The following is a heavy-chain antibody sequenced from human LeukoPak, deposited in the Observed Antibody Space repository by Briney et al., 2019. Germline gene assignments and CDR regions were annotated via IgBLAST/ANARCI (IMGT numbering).Heavy chain of an antibody. V-gene: IGHV4-34*01. Sequence: PSETLSLTCAVYGGSFSGYYWSWIRQPPGKGLEWIGGINHSGSTNYNPSLKSRVTISVDTSKNQFSLKLSSVTAADTAVYYCARGHSSIFRYWGQGTLVTVSS. CDR3: ARGHSSIFRY. CDR1: GGSFSGYY. D-gene: IGHD6-6*01. CDR2: INHSGST. J-gene: IGHJ4*02.